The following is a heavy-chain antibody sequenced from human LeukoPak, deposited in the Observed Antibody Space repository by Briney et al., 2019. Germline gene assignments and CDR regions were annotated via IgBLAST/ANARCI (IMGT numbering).Heavy chain of an antibody. D-gene: IGHD3-22*01. Sequence: KSSETLSLTCTVSGGSISSSSYYWGWIRQPPGKGLEWIGSIYYSGSTYYNPSLKSRVTISVDTSKNQFSLKLSSVTAADTAVYYCARLFNPDSSGYGGSPVGLWGQGTMVTVSS. J-gene: IGHJ3*01. V-gene: IGHV4-39*01. CDR1: GGSISSSSYY. CDR3: ARLFNPDSSGYGGSPVGL. CDR2: IYYSGST.